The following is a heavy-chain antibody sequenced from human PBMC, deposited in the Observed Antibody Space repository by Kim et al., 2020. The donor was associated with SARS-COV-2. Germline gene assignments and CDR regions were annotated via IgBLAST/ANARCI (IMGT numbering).Heavy chain of an antibody. CDR3: ARPTLSRRITIFGVGLSDAFDI. CDR2: IYYSGST. V-gene: IGHV4-39*01. Sequence: SETLSLTCTVSGGSISSSSYYWGWIRQPPGKGLEWIGSIYYSGSTYYNPSLKSRVTISVDTSKNQFSLKLSSVTAADTAVYYCARPTLSRRITIFGVGLSDAFDIWGQGTMVTVSS. CDR1: GGSISSSSYY. D-gene: IGHD3-3*01. J-gene: IGHJ3*02.